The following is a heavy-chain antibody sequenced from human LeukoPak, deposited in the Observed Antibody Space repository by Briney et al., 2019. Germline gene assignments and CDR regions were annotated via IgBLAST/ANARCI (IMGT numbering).Heavy chain of an antibody. CDR2: IDPNSGGT. J-gene: IGHJ4*02. D-gene: IGHD3-10*01. V-gene: IGHV1-2*02. CDR1: GYTFTGYY. CDR3: TREYYYGSGNYYNRIDY. Sequence: ASVKVSCKASGYTFTGYYMHWVRQAPGQGLEWMGWIDPNSGGTNYAQKFQGRVTMTRDTSISTAYMVLNRLRSDDTAVYYCTREYYYGSGNYYNRIDYWGQGTLVTVSS.